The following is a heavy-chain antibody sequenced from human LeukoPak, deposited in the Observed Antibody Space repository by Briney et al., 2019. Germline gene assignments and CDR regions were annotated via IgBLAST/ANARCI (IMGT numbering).Heavy chain of an antibody. V-gene: IGHV1-69*06. D-gene: IGHD4-23*01. CDR3: ARENGGNAPYYFDY. J-gene: IGHJ4*02. CDR1: GGTFSSYA. Sequence: ASVKVSCNASGGTFSSYAISWVRQAPGQGFEWMGGIIPIFGTANYAQKFQGRVTITADKSTSTAYMELSSLRSEDTAVYYCARENGGNAPYYFDYWGQGTLVTVSS. CDR2: IIPIFGTA.